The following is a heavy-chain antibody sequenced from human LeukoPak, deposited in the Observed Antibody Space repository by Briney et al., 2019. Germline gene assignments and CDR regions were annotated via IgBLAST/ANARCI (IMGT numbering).Heavy chain of an antibody. J-gene: IGHJ4*02. D-gene: IGHD6-13*01. CDR3: AKDLLWAAAATGDY. Sequence: AMSLRLSSAASGFTFSNYALHWVRQAPGKGLECVAFIRYDGSNKYYADSVKGRFTISRDNSKNTLYLQMNSLRAEDTAVYYCAKDLLWAAAATGDYWGQGTLVTVSS. V-gene: IGHV3-30*02. CDR2: IRYDGSNK. CDR1: GFTFSNYA.